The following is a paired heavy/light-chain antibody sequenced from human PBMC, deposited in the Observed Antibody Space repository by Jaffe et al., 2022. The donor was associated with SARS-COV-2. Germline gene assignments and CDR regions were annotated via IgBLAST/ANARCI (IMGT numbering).Light chain of an antibody. Sequence: QSVLTQPPSVSAAPGQKVAISCSGSNSNIGHTYVAWYQQVPGTAPKLLIYETNKRPSGIPDRFSGSKSGTSATLDIAGLQTGDEAVYYCGTWDNSLRARVFGGGTKLTVL. CDR2: ETN. CDR3: GTWDNSLRARV. V-gene: IGLV1-51*02. CDR1: NSNIGHTY. J-gene: IGLJ3*02.
Heavy chain of an antibody. D-gene: IGHD3-16*01. Sequence: EVLLVESGGGVVRPGGSLRLSCAGSGYNFDDYDMSWVRQAPGKGLEWVADINWSGDETRYADSVRGRFTISRDNAMNSLSLQMNSLRPEDTAFYHCARDRGYFGDSSFDLWGRGTLVTLSS. CDR1: GYNFDDYD. J-gene: IGHJ2*01. CDR2: INWSGDET. V-gene: IGHV3-20*01. CDR3: ARDRGYFGDSSFDL.